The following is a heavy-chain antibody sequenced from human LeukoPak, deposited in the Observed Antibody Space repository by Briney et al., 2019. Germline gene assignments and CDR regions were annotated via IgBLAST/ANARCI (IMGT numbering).Heavy chain of an antibody. Sequence: SGTLSLTCAVSGDSISSNYCWRWVRQFPGKGLEWIEEVYRRGSTSYNPSLKSRVVISIDKSKNQYSLNLNSVTAADTAMYYCGRHAYGDSSAAFDIWGQGTMVIVSS. V-gene: IGHV4-4*02. J-gene: IGHJ3*02. CDR1: GDSISSNYC. CDR3: GRHAYGDSSAAFDI. D-gene: IGHD4-17*01. CDR2: VYRRGST.